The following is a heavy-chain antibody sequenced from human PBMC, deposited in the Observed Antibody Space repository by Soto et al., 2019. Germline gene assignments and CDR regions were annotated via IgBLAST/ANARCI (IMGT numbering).Heavy chain of an antibody. D-gene: IGHD2-15*01. CDR3: AREMSCSGGSSYRIRYWYFDL. V-gene: IGHV3-21*01. J-gene: IGHJ2*01. CDR2: ISSSSSYI. CDR1: GFTFSSYS. Sequence: EVQLVESGGGLVKPGGSLRLSCAASGFTFSSYSMNWVRQAPGKGLEWVSSISSSSSYIYYADSVKGRFTISRDTAKNSLYLQMNSLRAEDTAVYYCAREMSCSGGSSYRIRYWYFDLWGRGTLVTVSS.